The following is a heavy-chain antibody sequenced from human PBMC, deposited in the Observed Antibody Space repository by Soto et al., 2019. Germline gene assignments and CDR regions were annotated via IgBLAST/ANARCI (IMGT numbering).Heavy chain of an antibody. CDR1: GYTFTSYG. CDR3: ARDSIYFDWLRDYYFDY. V-gene: IGHV1-18*01. D-gene: IGHD3-9*01. Sequence: ASVKVSCKASGYTFTSYGISWVRQAPGQGLEWMGWISAYNGNTNYAQELQGRVTMTTDTSTSTACMELRSLRSDDTAVYYCARDSIYFDWLRDYYFDYRGQGTLVTVSS. J-gene: IGHJ4*02. CDR2: ISAYNGNT.